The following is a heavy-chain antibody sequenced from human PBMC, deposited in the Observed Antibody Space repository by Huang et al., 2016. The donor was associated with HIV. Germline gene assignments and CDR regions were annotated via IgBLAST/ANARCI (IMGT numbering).Heavy chain of an antibody. Sequence: EVQLVESGGGLVQPGGSLRLSCAASGFTFSSYWMHWVRYVPGKGVGWVSHRKNDGSSTSDADAVKGRFTISRDNAKNTLYLQMNSLRAEDTAVYYCARGSRQGKYYYGSGTAYWGQGTLVTVSS. J-gene: IGHJ4*02. CDR1: GFTFSSYW. CDR3: ARGSRQGKYYYGSGTAY. V-gene: IGHV3-74*01. D-gene: IGHD3-10*01. CDR2: RKNDGSST.